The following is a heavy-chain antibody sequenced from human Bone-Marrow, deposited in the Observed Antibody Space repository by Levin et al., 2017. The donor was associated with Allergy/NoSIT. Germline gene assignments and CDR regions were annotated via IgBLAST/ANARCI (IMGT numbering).Heavy chain of an antibody. CDR2: LSYDGTTE. CDR1: GFTFENHG. J-gene: IGHJ4*01. D-gene: IGHD1-1*01. Sequence: HSGGSLRLSCVGSGFTFENHGIHWVRQAPGKGLEWLSVLSYDGTTEYYADSVKGRLTMSRDNSKNTVYLQIERLRPDDTAVFYCARTAGNLLHDLDCWGLGPLVTVSS. V-gene: IGHV3-30*03. CDR3: ARTAGNLLHDLDC.